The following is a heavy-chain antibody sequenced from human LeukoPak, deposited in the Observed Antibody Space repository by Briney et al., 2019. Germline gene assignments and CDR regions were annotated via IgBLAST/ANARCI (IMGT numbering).Heavy chain of an antibody. V-gene: IGHV3-30*01. D-gene: IGHD1-14*01. CDR2: TSYDGSNK. CDR3: ARDIGKSYVFDY. CDR1: GFTFSSYA. J-gene: IGHJ4*02. Sequence: GGSLRLSCAASGFTFSSYAMHWVRQAPGKGLEWVAVTSYDGSNKYYADSVKGRFTISRDNSKNTLYLQMNSLRAEDTAVYYCARDIGKSYVFDYWGQGTLVTVSS.